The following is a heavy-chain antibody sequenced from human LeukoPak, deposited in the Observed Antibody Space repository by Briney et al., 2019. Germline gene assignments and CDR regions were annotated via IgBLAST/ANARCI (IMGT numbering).Heavy chain of an antibody. J-gene: IGHJ4*02. CDR2: LRSDGATT. D-gene: IGHD6-19*01. CDR1: GFTFRNFA. CDR3: ARARRSGQQSYYFDY. V-gene: IGHV3-64*02. Sequence: GGSLRLSRAASGFTFRNFAMHWVRQAPGKGLEYGSALRSDGATTYYADSVKGRFIISGDNSKNTLYVQMGSLRSEDMGVYYCARARRSGQQSYYFDYSGQGTPVTVSS.